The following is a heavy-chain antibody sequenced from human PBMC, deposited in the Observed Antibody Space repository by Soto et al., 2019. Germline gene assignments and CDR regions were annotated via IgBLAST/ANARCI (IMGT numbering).Heavy chain of an antibody. CDR1: GGTFSNHA. V-gene: IGHV1-69*14. CDR2: IIPIFTTT. Sequence: QVQLVQSGAEVKKPGSSVKVSCKASGGTFSNHAINWVRQAPGQGLEWMGRIIPIFTTTNYAQNFQGRVTITADKSSIAXYMELTSLKHDDTAVYYCAREVAADGTFREDVFDIWGQGTMVTVSS. J-gene: IGHJ3*02. CDR3: AREVAADGTFREDVFDI. D-gene: IGHD6-13*01.